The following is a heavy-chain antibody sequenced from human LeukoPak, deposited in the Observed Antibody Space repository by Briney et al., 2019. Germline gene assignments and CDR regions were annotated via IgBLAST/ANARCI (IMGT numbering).Heavy chain of an antibody. D-gene: IGHD5-12*01. Sequence: SETLSLTCTVSGGSISSYYRSWIRQPPGKGLEWIGYIYYSGSTNYNPSLKSRVTISVDTSKNQFSLKLSSVTAADTAVYYCASLQTVEMATIGYFDYWGQGTLVTVSS. J-gene: IGHJ4*02. CDR2: IYYSGST. V-gene: IGHV4-59*01. CDR1: GGSISSYY. CDR3: ASLQTVEMATIGYFDY.